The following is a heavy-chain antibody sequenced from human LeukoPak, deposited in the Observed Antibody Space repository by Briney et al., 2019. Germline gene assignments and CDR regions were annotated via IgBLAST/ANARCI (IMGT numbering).Heavy chain of an antibody. V-gene: IGHV1-46*03. CDR3: ARRMGDYDFWSGYSRGDYYYYIDV. CDR1: GYTFTSYY. Sequence: VASVKVSCKASGYTFTSYYMHWVRQAPGQGLEWMGIINPSGGSTSYAQKFQGRVTMTRDTSTSTVYMDLSSLRSEDTAVYYCARRMGDYDFWSGYSRGDYYYYIDVWGKGTTVTVSS. J-gene: IGHJ6*03. D-gene: IGHD3-3*01. CDR2: INPSGGST.